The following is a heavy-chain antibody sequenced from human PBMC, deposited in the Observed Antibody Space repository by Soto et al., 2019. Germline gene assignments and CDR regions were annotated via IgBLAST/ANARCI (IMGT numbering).Heavy chain of an antibody. D-gene: IGHD1-20*01. J-gene: IGHJ4*02. Sequence: EVQLLESGGGLVQPGGSLRLSCAASGFTFSSYAMSWVRQAPGKGLEWVSGISGSGGTTNYADSVKGRFTVSRDNSKNPLYQHMNSLRAEDTAVYYCSTRYNWNPVDYWGQGTLVTVSS. CDR2: ISGSGGTT. CDR1: GFTFSSYA. V-gene: IGHV3-23*01. CDR3: STRYNWNPVDY.